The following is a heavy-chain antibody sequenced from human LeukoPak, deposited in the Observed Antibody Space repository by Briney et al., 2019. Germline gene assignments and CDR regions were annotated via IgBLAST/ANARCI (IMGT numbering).Heavy chain of an antibody. V-gene: IGHV3-21*01. CDR3: ARGEIAPYYFDY. D-gene: IGHD6-13*01. Sequence: SSISSSTIYIYYAASVRGRFTISRDNDKNSLYLQMNSLRAEDTAVYYCARGEIAPYYFDYWGQGTLVTVSS. J-gene: IGHJ4*02. CDR2: ISSSTIYI.